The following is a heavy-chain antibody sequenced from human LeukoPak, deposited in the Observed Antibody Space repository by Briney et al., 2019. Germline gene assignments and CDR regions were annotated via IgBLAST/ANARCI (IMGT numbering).Heavy chain of an antibody. Sequence: PGGSLRLSCAASGFTFSSYEMNWVRQAPGKGLEWVSKISSSGSTIYYADSVKGRFTISRDNAKNSLYLQMNSLRADDTAVYYCARDSHRGSDDYFDMWGQGTLVTVSS. CDR2: ISSSGSTI. CDR1: GFTFSSYE. D-gene: IGHD2-15*01. J-gene: IGHJ3*02. CDR3: ARDSHRGSDDYFDM. V-gene: IGHV3-48*03.